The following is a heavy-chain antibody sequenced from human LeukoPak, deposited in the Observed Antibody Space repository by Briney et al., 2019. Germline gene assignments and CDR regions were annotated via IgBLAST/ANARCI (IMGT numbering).Heavy chain of an antibody. Sequence: GGSLRLFCAASGFTFSNYWMSWVRQAPGKGLEWVSAISGSGGSTYYADSVKGRFTISRDNAKNSLYLQMNSLRAEDTAVYYCARDRPVYSSSWYAYDYWGQGTLVTVSS. V-gene: IGHV3-23*01. J-gene: IGHJ4*02. CDR3: ARDRPVYSSSWYAYDY. D-gene: IGHD6-13*01. CDR2: ISGSGGST. CDR1: GFTFSNYW.